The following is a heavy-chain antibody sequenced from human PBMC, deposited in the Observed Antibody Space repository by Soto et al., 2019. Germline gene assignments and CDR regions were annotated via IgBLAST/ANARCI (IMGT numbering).Heavy chain of an antibody. J-gene: IGHJ6*02. Sequence: QVQLVESGGGVVQPGRSLRLSCAASGFTFSSYGMHWVRQAPGKGLEWVAVIWYDGSNKYYADSVKGRFTISRDNSKNTLYLQMNSLRAEDTAVYYCAREGGYCSSTSCSHYYYYGTDVWGQGTTVTVSS. D-gene: IGHD2-2*01. CDR3: AREGGYCSSTSCSHYYYYGTDV. CDR2: IWYDGSNK. CDR1: GFTFSSYG. V-gene: IGHV3-33*01.